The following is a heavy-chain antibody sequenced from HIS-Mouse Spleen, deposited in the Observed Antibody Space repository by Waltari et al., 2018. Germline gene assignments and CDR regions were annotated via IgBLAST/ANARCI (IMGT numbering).Heavy chain of an antibody. CDR2: IYYSGGT. J-gene: IGHJ2*01. CDR3: AREIPYSSSWYDWYFDL. D-gene: IGHD6-13*01. CDR1: GGSISSSSYY. Sequence: QLQLQESGPGLVKPSETLSLTCTVSGGSISSSSYYWGWIRQPPGKGLEWIGSIYYSGGTYYTPSLKSRVTISVDTSKNQFSRKLSSVTAADTAVYYCAREIPYSSSWYDWYFDLWGRGTLVTVSS. V-gene: IGHV4-39*07.